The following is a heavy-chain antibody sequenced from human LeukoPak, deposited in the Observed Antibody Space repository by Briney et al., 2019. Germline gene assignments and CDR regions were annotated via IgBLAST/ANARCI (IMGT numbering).Heavy chain of an antibody. D-gene: IGHD6-19*01. V-gene: IGHV1-3*01. J-gene: IGHJ4*02. CDR3: ARDSDTSDWAWVY. CDR1: GYAFYDYSTYT. CDR2: FNAGFGET. Sequence: GSVKVSCKASGYAFYDYSTYTIHWAGQAPGQGLEWMGWFNAGFGETRYSQKFQGRVTFTAATSANTVYMELNSLISEDTAVYYCARDSDTSDWAWVYWGQGTLVTVSS.